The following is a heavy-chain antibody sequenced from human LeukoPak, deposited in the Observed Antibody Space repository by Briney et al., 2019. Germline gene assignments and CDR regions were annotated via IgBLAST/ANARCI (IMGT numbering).Heavy chain of an antibody. CDR3: ARDATTEPGTVYMDV. D-gene: IGHD6-13*01. CDR2: ISTSGSII. Sequence: GSLRLSCAASGFTFSDYEMNWVRQAPGKGLEWILHISTSGSIIHYADSVKGRFTISRDNAKNSLYLQMNSLRAEDTALYFCARDATTEPGTVYMDVWGKGTTVTISS. V-gene: IGHV3-48*03. J-gene: IGHJ6*03. CDR1: GFTFSDYE.